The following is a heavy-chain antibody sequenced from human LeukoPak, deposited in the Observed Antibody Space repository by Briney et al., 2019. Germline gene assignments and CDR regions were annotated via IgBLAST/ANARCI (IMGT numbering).Heavy chain of an antibody. CDR3: ASLRERSYYARGFDY. Sequence: PSETLSLTCTVSGGSISSSSYYWGWIRQPPGKGLEWIGSIYYSGSTYYNPSLKSRVTISVDTSKNQFSLKLSSVTAADTAVYYCASLRERSYYARGFDYWGQGTLVTVSS. CDR2: IYYSGST. V-gene: IGHV4-39*01. J-gene: IGHJ4*02. CDR1: GGSISSSSYY. D-gene: IGHD1-26*01.